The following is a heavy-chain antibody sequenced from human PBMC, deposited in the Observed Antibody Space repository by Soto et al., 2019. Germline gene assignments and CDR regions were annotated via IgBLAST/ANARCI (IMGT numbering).Heavy chain of an antibody. J-gene: IGHJ5*02. Sequence: QVQLQESGPGLVKPSQTLSLTCTVSGGSIRSGDYYWSWIRQPPGKGLEWIGYIYYSGSTYYNPSLKSRVTISVDTSKTQSSLKLSSVTAADTAVYYCAGYDFWSAKRFDPWGQGTLVTVSS. V-gene: IGHV4-30-4*01. CDR2: IYYSGST. CDR3: AGYDFWSAKRFDP. CDR1: GGSIRSGDYY. D-gene: IGHD3-3*01.